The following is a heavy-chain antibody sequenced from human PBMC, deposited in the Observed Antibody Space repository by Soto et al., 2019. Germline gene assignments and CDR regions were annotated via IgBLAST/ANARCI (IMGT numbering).Heavy chain of an antibody. CDR1: GYSFTIYW. CDR2: IYPGDSDT. V-gene: IGHV5-51*01. CDR3: ARRPLWFLDGMDV. Sequence: GESLKISCKGSGYSFTIYWIGWVRQMPGKGLEWMGIIYPGDSDTRYSPSFQGQVTISADKSISTAYLQWSSLKASDTAMYYCARRPLWFLDGMDVWGQGTTVTVSS. J-gene: IGHJ6*02. D-gene: IGHD3-10*01.